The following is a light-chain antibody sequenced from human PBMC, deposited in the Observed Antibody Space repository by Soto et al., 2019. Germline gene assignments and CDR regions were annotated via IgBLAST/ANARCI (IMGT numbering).Light chain of an antibody. J-gene: IGKJ5*01. Sequence: EIVMTQSPATLSLSPGERATLSCRASQSVSSSYLSWYQQKPGQAPRLLIYGASTRATGIPARFSGSGSGTDFTLTISSLQPEDFAVYYCQQDYNLPPSITFGQGTRLEIK. CDR3: QQDYNLPPSIT. CDR2: GAS. V-gene: IGKV3D-7*01. CDR1: QSVSSSY.